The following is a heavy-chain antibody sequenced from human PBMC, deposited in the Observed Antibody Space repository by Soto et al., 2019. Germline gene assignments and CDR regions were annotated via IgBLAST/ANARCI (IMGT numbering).Heavy chain of an antibody. CDR3: ARDSRGWYGFGY. V-gene: IGHV2-5*02. CDR1: GFSLSTRGVG. J-gene: IGHJ4*02. D-gene: IGHD6-19*01. CDR2: IYWDDDK. Sequence: QITLKESGPTLVKPTQTLTLTCTFSGFSLSTRGVGVGWIRQPPGKALEWLALIYWDDDKRYSPSLKSRLTITKDPSKNPVVLNMTHMDPVDTATYYCARDSRGWYGFGYWGQGTLVTVSS.